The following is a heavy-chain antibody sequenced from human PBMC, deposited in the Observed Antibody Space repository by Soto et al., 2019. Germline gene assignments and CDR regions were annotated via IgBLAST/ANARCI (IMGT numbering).Heavy chain of an antibody. CDR2: MNPNSGNT. CDR1: GYTFTSYD. J-gene: IGHJ6*02. Sequence: GASVKVSCKASGYTFTSYDIDWVRQATGQGLEWMGWMNPNSGNTVYAQKFQGRVTMTRNTSIRTAYMELSSLRSEDTAVYYCEREELFRMDVWGQGTTVTVSS. CDR3: EREELFRMDV. V-gene: IGHV1-8*01. D-gene: IGHD1-26*01.